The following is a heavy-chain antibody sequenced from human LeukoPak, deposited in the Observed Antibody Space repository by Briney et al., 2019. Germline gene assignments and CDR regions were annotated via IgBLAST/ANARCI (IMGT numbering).Heavy chain of an antibody. J-gene: IGHJ4*02. CDR3: ARTKEQQLDY. V-gene: IGHV4-61*02. CDR2: IYTSGST. Sequence: PSETLSLTCTVSGGSISSGSYYWSWIRQPAGKGLEWIGRIYTSGSTNYNPSLKSRVTISVDTSKNQFSLKLSSVTAADTAVYYCARTKEQQLDYWGQGTLVTVSS. D-gene: IGHD6-13*01. CDR1: GGSISSGSYY.